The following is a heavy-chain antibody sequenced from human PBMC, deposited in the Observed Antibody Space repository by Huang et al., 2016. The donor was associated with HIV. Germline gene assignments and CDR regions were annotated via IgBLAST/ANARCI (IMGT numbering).Heavy chain of an antibody. V-gene: IGHV1-69*13. D-gene: IGHD3-22*01. CDR1: GGTFSSYA. Sequence: QVQLVQSGAEVKKPGSSVKVSCKASGGTFSSYAISWVRQAPGQGLEWMGGIIPIFGTANDAQKFQGRVTITADESTSTAYMELSSLGSEDTAVYYCARARGYYDSSVSYYFDYWGQGTLVTVSS. CDR3: ARARGYYDSSVSYYFDY. CDR2: IIPIFGTA. J-gene: IGHJ4*02.